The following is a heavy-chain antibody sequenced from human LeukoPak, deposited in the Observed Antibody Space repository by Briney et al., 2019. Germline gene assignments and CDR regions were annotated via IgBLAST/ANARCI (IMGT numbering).Heavy chain of an antibody. CDR2: ISGSGGST. V-gene: IGHV3-23*01. Sequence: GGSLRLSCAASGFTFSSYAMSWVRQAPGKGLEWVSVISGSGGSTDYADSVKGRFTISRDNSKNTLYLQMNSLRAEDTAVYYCAKDSYYYGSGYNWFDPWGQGTLVTVSS. CDR1: GFTFSSYA. J-gene: IGHJ5*02. D-gene: IGHD3-10*01. CDR3: AKDSYYYGSGYNWFDP.